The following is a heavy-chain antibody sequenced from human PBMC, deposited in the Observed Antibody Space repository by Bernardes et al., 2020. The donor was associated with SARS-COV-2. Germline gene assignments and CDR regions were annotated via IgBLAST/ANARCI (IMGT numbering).Heavy chain of an antibody. D-gene: IGHD4-17*01. V-gene: IGHV3-21*01. CDR1: RLTPRTYN. CDR2: IRSSRAYI. J-gene: IGHJ4*02. CDR3: ARDDYGDYPFDY. Sequence: RLLLAASRLTPRTYNMTWILPSPGKGLEWVSSIRSSRAYISYADSVKGRFTISRDNAKNSLYLQSNSLRAEDTAVYYCARDDYGDYPFDYWGRGTLVTVSS.